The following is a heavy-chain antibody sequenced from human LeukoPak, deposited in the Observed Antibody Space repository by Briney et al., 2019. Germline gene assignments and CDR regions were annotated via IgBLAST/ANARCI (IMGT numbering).Heavy chain of an antibody. CDR2: IKQDGSEK. Sequence: PGGSLRLSCAASGFTFSSYWMSWVRQAPGKGLEWVANIKQDGSEKYYVDSVKSRFTISRDNAKNSLYLQMNSLRAEDTAVYYCARDDYDYVWGSYRRPYYFDYWGQGTLVTVSS. D-gene: IGHD3-16*02. J-gene: IGHJ4*02. CDR3: ARDDYDYVWGSYRRPYYFDY. V-gene: IGHV3-7*01. CDR1: GFTFSSYW.